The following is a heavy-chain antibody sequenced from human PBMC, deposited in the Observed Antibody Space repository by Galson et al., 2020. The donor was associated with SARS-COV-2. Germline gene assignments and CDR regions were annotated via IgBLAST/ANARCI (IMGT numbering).Heavy chain of an antibody. D-gene: IGHD6-19*01. V-gene: IGHV3-23*01. Sequence: GGSLRLSCAASGFIFHTYDMTWVRQAPGKGLEWVGSIGGGGISTHYADSVKGRFTISRDNSKNTLYLQMNSLIFEDTAIYFCVKRGWLDYWCQGTLVSVSS. CDR1: GFIFHTYD. J-gene: IGHJ4*02. CDR2: IGGGGIST. CDR3: VKRGWLDY.